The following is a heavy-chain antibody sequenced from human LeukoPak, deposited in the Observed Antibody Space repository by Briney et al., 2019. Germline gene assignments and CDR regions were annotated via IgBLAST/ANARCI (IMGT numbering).Heavy chain of an antibody. CDR3: ARQDSNYNHYGMDV. CDR1: GYTFTSYD. J-gene: IGHJ6*02. V-gene: IGHV1-8*01. Sequence: GASVKVSCKASGYTFTSYDINWVRQATGQGLEWMGWMNPNSGNTGYAQKFQGRVMTRNTSISTAYMELSSLRSEDTAVYYCARQDSNYNHYGMDVWGQGTTVTVSS. D-gene: IGHD4-11*01. CDR2: MNPNSGNT.